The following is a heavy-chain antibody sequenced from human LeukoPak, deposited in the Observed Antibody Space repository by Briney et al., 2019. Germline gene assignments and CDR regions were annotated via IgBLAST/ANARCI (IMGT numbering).Heavy chain of an antibody. CDR1: GFTFSSYA. CDR3: AKDLWSDYGGSGFDP. J-gene: IGHJ5*02. V-gene: IGHV3-23*01. D-gene: IGHD4-17*01. CDR2: ISGSGGST. Sequence: PGGSLRLSCAASGFTFSSYAMGWVRQAPGKGLEWVSTISGSGGSTYYADSVKGRFTISRDNSKNTLYLQMNSLRAEDTAVYYCAKDLWSDYGGSGFDPWGQGTLVTVSS.